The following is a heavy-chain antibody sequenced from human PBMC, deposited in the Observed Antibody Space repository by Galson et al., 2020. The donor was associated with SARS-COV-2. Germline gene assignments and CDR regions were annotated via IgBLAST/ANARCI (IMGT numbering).Heavy chain of an antibody. CDR3: ARYCSGSCHSLRGVH. J-gene: IGHJ4*02. CDR2: IYYNGIT. Sequence: SETLSLTCTVSGGSISPSTYYWGWIRQPPGKGLEWIGIIYYNGITYYNPSLKSRLTISVDTSKSQFSLKLSSVTAADTAVYYCARYCSGSCHSLRGVHWGQGILVTVSS. D-gene: IGHD2-15*01. CDR1: GGSISPSTYY. V-gene: IGHV4-39*01.